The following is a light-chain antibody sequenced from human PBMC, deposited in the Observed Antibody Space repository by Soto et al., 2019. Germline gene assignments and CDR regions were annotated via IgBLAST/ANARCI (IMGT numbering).Light chain of an antibody. J-gene: IGLJ1*01. CDR3: ASWDHSLSGYV. Sequence: QSVLTQPPSVSSARGQKVTISCSGTISNIGNNYVSWYQQLPGAAPTLLIYESNRRPTGIPDRFSGSKSATSATLDITGLQTGDEADYYCASWDHSLSGYVFGSGTKVTVL. CDR2: ESN. CDR1: ISNIGNNY. V-gene: IGLV1-51*02.